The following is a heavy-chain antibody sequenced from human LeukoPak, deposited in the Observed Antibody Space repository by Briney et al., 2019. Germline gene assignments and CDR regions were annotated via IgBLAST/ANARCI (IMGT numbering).Heavy chain of an antibody. J-gene: IGHJ6*02. CDR2: IGSSTSYI. Sequence: SGGSLRLSCAASGFTFSSYSMNWVRQAPGKGLQWVSSIGSSTSYIYYADSVKGRFTISRDNAKNSLYLQMSSLRAEDTAVYYCVAADYYYAMDVWGQGTTVTVSS. CDR3: VAADYYYAMDV. CDR1: GFTFSSYS. V-gene: IGHV3-21*01.